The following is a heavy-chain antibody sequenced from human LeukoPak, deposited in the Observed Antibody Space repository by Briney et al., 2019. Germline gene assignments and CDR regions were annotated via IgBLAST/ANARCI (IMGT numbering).Heavy chain of an antibody. CDR1: GGSVSSGSYY. Sequence: PSETLSLTCTVSGGSVSSGSYYWSWIRQPPGKGLEWIGYIYYSGSTNYNPSLKSRVTISEDTSKNQFSLKVNSVTAADTAVYYCARGRDYYDSSGSYAPYYFDFWGQGTLVTVSS. J-gene: IGHJ4*02. CDR2: IYYSGST. V-gene: IGHV4-61*01. D-gene: IGHD3-22*01. CDR3: ARGRDYYDSSGSYAPYYFDF.